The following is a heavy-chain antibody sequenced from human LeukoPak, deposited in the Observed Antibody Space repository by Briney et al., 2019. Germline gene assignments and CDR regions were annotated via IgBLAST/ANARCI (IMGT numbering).Heavy chain of an antibody. J-gene: IGHJ4*02. CDR3: ARGGNWDLYYFDN. D-gene: IGHD7-27*01. Sequence: GGSLRLSCAASGFTFRDSAMTWVRHVPGKGLEWVSLISYSGGNAYYADSVKGRFTISRDNSKNTLYLQMNSLRAEDTAVYYCARGGNWDLYYFDNWGQGTLVTVSS. V-gene: IGHV3-23*01. CDR1: GFTFRDSA. CDR2: ISYSGGNA.